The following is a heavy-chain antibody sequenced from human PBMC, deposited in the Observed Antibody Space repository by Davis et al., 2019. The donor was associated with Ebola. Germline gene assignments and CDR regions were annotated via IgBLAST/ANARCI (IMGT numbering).Heavy chain of an antibody. CDR1: GFTFSSYA. J-gene: IGHJ4*02. CDR3: ANLDYGDNSGFDY. D-gene: IGHD4-23*01. Sequence: PGGSLRLSCAASGFTFSSYAVTWVRQAPGKGLEWVSTISGSGDSTYYADSVKGRFTISRDNSKNTLYLQMNSLRAEDTAVYYCANLDYGDNSGFDYWGQGTLVTVSS. CDR2: ISGSGDST. V-gene: IGHV3-23*01.